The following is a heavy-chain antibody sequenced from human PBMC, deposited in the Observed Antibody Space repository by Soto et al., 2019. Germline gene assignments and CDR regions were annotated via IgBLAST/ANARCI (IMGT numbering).Heavy chain of an antibody. CDR3: ASSYYYDSSGYTPFDY. CDR2: IYYSGST. Sequence: SETLSLTCTVSGGSISSYYWSWIRQPPGKGLEWIGYIYYSGSTNYNPSLKSRVTISVDTSKNQFSLKLSSVTAADTAVYYCASSYYYDSSGYTPFDYWGQGILVTVSS. D-gene: IGHD3-22*01. J-gene: IGHJ4*02. V-gene: IGHV4-59*01. CDR1: GGSISSYY.